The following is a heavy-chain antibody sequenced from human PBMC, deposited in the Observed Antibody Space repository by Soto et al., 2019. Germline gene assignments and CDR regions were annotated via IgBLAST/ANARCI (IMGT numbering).Heavy chain of an antibody. CDR1: GFTFTSYA. Sequence: GGSLRLSCAASGFTFTSYAMIWVRQAPGKGLEWVSAISGSGGSTYYADSVKGRFTISRDNSKNTVYLQMNSLRAEDTVVYYCAKDMAGPVKNAFDIWGQGTMITVSS. J-gene: IGHJ3*02. CDR2: ISGSGGST. V-gene: IGHV3-23*01. D-gene: IGHD6-19*01. CDR3: AKDMAGPVKNAFDI.